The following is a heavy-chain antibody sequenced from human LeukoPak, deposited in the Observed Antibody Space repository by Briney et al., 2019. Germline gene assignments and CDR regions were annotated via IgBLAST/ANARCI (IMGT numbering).Heavy chain of an antibody. CDR2: ISSLSSTL. Sequence: GGSLRLACAASGFTFNSYSMHWVCQAPGKGLEGVSYISSLSSTLKYADSVKGRFTISRDNSKNTLYLQMNSLRAEDTAVYYCARGDIVGATPDYWGQGTLVTVSS. D-gene: IGHD1-26*01. CDR1: GFTFNSYS. CDR3: ARGDIVGATPDY. V-gene: IGHV3-48*01. J-gene: IGHJ4*02.